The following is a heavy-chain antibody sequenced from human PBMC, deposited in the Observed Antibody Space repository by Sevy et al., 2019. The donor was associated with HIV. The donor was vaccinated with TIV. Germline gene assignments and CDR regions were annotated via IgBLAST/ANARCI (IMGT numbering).Heavy chain of an antibody. CDR2: ISAYNGNT. D-gene: IGHD6-6*01. V-gene: IGHV1-18*04. CDR3: IRRYSSSSGFYYYYGMDV. Sequence: ASVKVSCKASGYTFTSYGISWVRQAPGQGLEWMGWISAYNGNTNYPQKLQGRVTMTTDTSTSTAYMELRSLRSDDTAVYYCIRRYSSSSGFYYYYGMDVWGQGTTVTVSS. CDR1: GYTFTSYG. J-gene: IGHJ6*02.